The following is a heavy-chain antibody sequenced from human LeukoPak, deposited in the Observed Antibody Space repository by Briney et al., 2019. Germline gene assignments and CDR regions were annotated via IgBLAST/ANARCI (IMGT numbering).Heavy chain of an antibody. V-gene: IGHV1-69*04. CDR3: ASSPPYYYGMDV. CDR1: GGTFSSYA. Sequence: GSSVKVSCKASGGTFSSYAISWVRQAPGQGLEWMGRIIPILGIANYAQKFQGRVTITADKSTSTAYMELSSLRSEDTAVYYCASSPPYYYGMDVWGQGTTVTVSS. CDR2: IIPILGIA. J-gene: IGHJ6*02.